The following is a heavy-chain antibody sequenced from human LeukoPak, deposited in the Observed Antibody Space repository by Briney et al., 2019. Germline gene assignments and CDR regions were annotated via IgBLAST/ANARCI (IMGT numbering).Heavy chain of an antibody. CDR2: ISAYNGNT. CDR3: ASSPVRIPYYYYYYMDV. V-gene: IGHV1-18*01. J-gene: IGHJ6*03. D-gene: IGHD2/OR15-2a*01. CDR1: GYTFTSYG. Sequence: GASVKVSCKASGYTFTSYGISWERQAPGQGLEWMGWISAYNGNTNYAQKLQGRVTMTTDTSTSTAYMELRSLRSDDTAVYYCASSPVRIPYYYYYYMDVWGKGTTVTVSS.